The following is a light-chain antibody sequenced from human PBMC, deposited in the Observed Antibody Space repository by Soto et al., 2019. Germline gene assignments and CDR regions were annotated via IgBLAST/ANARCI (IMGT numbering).Light chain of an antibody. CDR3: ATWDDRLNAVV. J-gene: IGLJ2*01. V-gene: IGLV1-44*01. CDR2: SNS. Sequence: QSALTQPPSASGTPGQRVVISCSGGSSNIGHNSVNWYQQFPGTAPKLLIYSNSERPSGVPARFSGSKSGTSASLAISGLQSEHEADYYCATWDDRLNAVVFGGGTKLTVL. CDR1: SSNIGHNS.